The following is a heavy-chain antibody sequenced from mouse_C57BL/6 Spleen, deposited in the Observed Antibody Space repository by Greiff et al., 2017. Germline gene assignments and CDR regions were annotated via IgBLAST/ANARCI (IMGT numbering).Heavy chain of an antibody. D-gene: IGHD2-2*01. Sequence: VQLQQSGAELVKPGASVKLSCTASGFNIKDYYMHWVKQRTEQGLEWIGRIDPEDGETKYAPQFQGKATITADTSSNTAYLQLSSLTSEDTAVYYCARSDYYGYDVHAMDYWGQGTSVTVSS. V-gene: IGHV14-2*01. CDR3: ARSDYYGYDVHAMDY. CDR2: IDPEDGET. CDR1: GFNIKDYY. J-gene: IGHJ4*01.